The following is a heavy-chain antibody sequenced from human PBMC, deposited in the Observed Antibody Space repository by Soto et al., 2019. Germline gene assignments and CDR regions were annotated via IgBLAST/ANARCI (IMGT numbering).Heavy chain of an antibody. CDR2: IDPSDSYT. Sequence: ASVKISCKGSGYSFTSYWISWVRQMPGKGLEWMGRIDPSDSYTNYSPSFQGHVTISADKSISTAYLQWSSLKASDTAMYYCARHISSSSSPLDYWGQGTLVTVS. J-gene: IGHJ4*02. V-gene: IGHV5-10-1*01. CDR3: ARHISSSSSPLDY. D-gene: IGHD6-6*01. CDR1: GYSFTSYW.